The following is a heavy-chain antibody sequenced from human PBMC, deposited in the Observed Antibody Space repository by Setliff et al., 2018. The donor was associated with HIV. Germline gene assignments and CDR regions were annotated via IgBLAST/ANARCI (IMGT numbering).Heavy chain of an antibody. CDR1: GDSIRGYY. J-gene: IGHJ4*02. CDR3: ARQVSIPGVAITPVDY. CDR2: VVYTGFA. V-gene: IGHV4-59*08. D-gene: IGHD5-12*01. Sequence: SETLSLTCTVSGDSIRGYYWSWIRQPPGKGLEWMGYVVYTGFAAYNPSLKSRLTISVDTSKSQFSLRLTSVTAADTAIYYCARQVSIPGVAITPVDYWGQGALVTVSS.